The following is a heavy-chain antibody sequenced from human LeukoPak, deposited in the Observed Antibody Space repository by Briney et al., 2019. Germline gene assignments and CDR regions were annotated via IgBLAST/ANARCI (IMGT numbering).Heavy chain of an antibody. CDR1: GFTFSSYW. Sequence: GGSLRLSCAASGFTFSSYWMSWVRQAPGKGLEGVANIKQDGREKYYVDSVKGRFTISRDNAKNSLYLQMNSLRAEDTAVYYCARGPAYCSSTSCYTPPNYWGQGTLVTVSS. V-gene: IGHV3-7*01. CDR2: IKQDGREK. D-gene: IGHD2-2*02. CDR3: ARGPAYCSSTSCYTPPNY. J-gene: IGHJ4*02.